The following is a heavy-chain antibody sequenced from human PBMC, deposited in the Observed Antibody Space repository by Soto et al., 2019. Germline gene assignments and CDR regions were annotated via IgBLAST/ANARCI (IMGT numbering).Heavy chain of an antibody. CDR2: IYYNGST. J-gene: IGHJ3*01. Sequence: PSETLSLTCTVSGGSISSYYWSWIRQPPGKGLEWIGYIYYNGSTNYNPSLKSRVTISVDTSKNQFSLKLSSVTAADTAVYYCARVYGGAFDFWGQGTMVTVSS. CDR1: GGSISSYY. CDR3: ARVYGGAFDF. V-gene: IGHV4-59*01. D-gene: IGHD4-17*01.